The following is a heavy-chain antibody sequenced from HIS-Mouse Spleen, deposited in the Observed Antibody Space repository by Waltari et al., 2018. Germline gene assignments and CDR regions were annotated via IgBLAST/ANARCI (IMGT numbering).Heavy chain of an antibody. J-gene: IGHJ2*01. D-gene: IGHD6-13*01. Sequence: QLQLQESGPALVKPSETLSLPCTVLGASISSSCYDWGWIRPPPGKGLEWIGSIYYSGSTYYNPSLKSRVTISVDTSKNQFSLKLSSVTAADTAVYYCAREIPYSSSWYDWYFDLWGRGTLVTVSS. CDR1: GASISSSCYD. CDR3: AREIPYSSSWYDWYFDL. CDR2: IYYSGST. V-gene: IGHV4-39*07.